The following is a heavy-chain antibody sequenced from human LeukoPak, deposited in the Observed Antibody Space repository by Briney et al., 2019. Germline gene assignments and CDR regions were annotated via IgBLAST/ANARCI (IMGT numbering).Heavy chain of an antibody. CDR3: ARDTGSGSYYGMDV. D-gene: IGHD3-10*01. V-gene: IGHV4-59*01. Sequence: SETLSLTCTGSGGSISSYYWSWIRQPPGKGLEWIGYVYYSGSTDFNPSLKSRVTISVDTANNQFSLNVSSVTAADTAVYYCARDTGSGSYYGMDVWGQGTTVTVSS. J-gene: IGHJ6*02. CDR2: VYYSGST. CDR1: GGSISSYY.